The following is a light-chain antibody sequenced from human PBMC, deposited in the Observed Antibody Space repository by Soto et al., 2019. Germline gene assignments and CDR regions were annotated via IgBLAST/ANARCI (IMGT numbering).Light chain of an antibody. J-gene: IGKJ4*01. CDR2: AAS. CDR3: QSYYSAPLT. CDR1: QAITNY. Sequence: GDRVTITCRASQAITNYLAWYQQRPGEVPKVLIYAASTLQSGVPSRFSGSGSWTDFTLTISSLQPEDVATYYCQSYYSAPLTFRGGTKVDIK. V-gene: IGKV1-27*01.